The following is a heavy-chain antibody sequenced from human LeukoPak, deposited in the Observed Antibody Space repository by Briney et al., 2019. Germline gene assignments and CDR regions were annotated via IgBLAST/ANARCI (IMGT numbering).Heavy chain of an antibody. CDR2: INHSGST. CDR3: LNWNGGY. CDR1: GGSFSGYY. Sequence: SETLSLTCAVYGGSFSGYYWSWIRQPPGKGLEWIGEINHSGSTNYNPSLKSRVIISVDTSKNQFSLKLSSVTAADTAVYYCLNWNGGYWGQGTLVTVSS. V-gene: IGHV4-34*01. D-gene: IGHD1-20*01. J-gene: IGHJ4*02.